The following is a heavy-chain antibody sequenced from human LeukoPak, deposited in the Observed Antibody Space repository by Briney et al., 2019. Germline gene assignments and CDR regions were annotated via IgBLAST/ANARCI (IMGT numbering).Heavy chain of an antibody. CDR3: ASGSYDSSGYYYDPLWDAFDI. Sequence: ASVKVSCKASGYTFTGYYMHWVRQAPGQGLEWMGWINPNSGGTNYAQKFKGRVTMTRDTSITTAYMELSRLRSDDTAVYYCASGSYDSSGYYYDPLWDAFDIWGQGTMVTVSS. CDR1: GYTFTGYY. J-gene: IGHJ3*02. CDR2: INPNSGGT. V-gene: IGHV1-2*02. D-gene: IGHD3-22*01.